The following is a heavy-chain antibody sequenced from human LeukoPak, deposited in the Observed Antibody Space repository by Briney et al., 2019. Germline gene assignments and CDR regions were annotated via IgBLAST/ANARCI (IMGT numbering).Heavy chain of an antibody. CDR2: ISGSGGST. D-gene: IGHD3-22*01. Sequence: GGSLRLSCAASGFTFSSYAMSWVRQAPGKGLEWVSAISGSGGSTYYADSVKGRFTISRDNSKNTLYLQMNSLRAEDTAVYYCAKGPYYYDSSGYYPRWGQGTLVTVSS. V-gene: IGHV3-23*01. CDR1: GFTFSSYA. J-gene: IGHJ4*02. CDR3: AKGPYYYDSSGYYPR.